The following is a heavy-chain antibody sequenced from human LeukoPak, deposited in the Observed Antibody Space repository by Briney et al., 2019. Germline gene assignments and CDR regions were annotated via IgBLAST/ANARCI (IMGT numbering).Heavy chain of an antibody. V-gene: IGHV3-33*01. CDR1: GFTFSTYG. Sequence: GTSLRLSCAASGFTFSTYGMHWVRQAPGKGLEWVAVIWYNGSNKYYAGSVKGRFTISRDNSKNILYLQMNSLGAEDTAVYFCARGIYYDSSGSPWGYYFDCWGQGALVTVSS. CDR2: IWYNGSNK. CDR3: ARGIYYDSSGSPWGYYFDC. J-gene: IGHJ4*02. D-gene: IGHD3-22*01.